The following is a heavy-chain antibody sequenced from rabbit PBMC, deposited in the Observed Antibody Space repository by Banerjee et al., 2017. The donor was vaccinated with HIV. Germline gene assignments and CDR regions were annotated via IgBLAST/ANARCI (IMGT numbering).Heavy chain of an antibody. Sequence: QEQLEESGGDLVKPGRSLTLTCTASGFSFSDKYVMCWVRQAPGKGLEWIGCINTSSGNTVYASWAKGRFTISKTSSTTMTLQMTSLTAADTATYFCARGVAGYGWSTRLDLWGPGTLVTVS. CDR1: GFSFSDKYV. J-gene: IGHJ3*01. CDR3: ARGVAGYGWSTRLDL. D-gene: IGHD6-1*01. V-gene: IGHV1S45*01. CDR2: INTSSGNT.